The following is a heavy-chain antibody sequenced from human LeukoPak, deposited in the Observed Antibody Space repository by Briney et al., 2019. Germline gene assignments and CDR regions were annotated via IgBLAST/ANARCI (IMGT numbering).Heavy chain of an antibody. J-gene: IGHJ4*02. CDR2: ISGYNGNT. CDR3: ASGGRQQFSAFDY. V-gene: IGHV1-18*01. CDR1: GYTFTGNG. Sequence: ASVKVSCKASGYTFTGNGITWVRQAPGQGLEWMGWISGYNGNTAYAQMFQARVTMTRDTSISTAYMELSRLSSDDTAVYFCASGGRQQFSAFDYWGQGTLVTVSS. D-gene: IGHD3-16*01.